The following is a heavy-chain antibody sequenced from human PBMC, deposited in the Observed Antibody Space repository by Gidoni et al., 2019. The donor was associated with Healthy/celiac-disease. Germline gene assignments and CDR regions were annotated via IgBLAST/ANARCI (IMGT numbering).Heavy chain of an antibody. V-gene: IGHV4-39*01. D-gene: IGHD1-7*01. CDR2: IYYSGST. Sequence: QLQLQESGPGLVKPSETLSLTCPVSGGSISSSSYYWGWIRQPPGKGLEWIGSIYYSGSTYYNTSLKSRVTISVDTSKNQFSLKLSSVTAADTAVYYCARQWYNWNYPWYFDYWGQGTLVTVSS. CDR3: ARQWYNWNYPWYFDY. CDR1: GGSISSSSYY. J-gene: IGHJ4*02.